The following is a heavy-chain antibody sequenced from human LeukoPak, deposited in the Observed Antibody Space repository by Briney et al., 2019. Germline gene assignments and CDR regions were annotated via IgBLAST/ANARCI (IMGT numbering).Heavy chain of an antibody. V-gene: IGHV3-7*01. CDR1: GFTFSSYW. CDR3: AADGYISPFDY. CDR2: IKQDGSEK. J-gene: IGHJ4*02. D-gene: IGHD5-24*01. Sequence: GGSLRLSCAASGFTFSSYWMNWVRQAPGKGLEWVANIKQDGSEKYYVDSVKGRFTISRDNAKNSLYLQMNTLRAEDTAVYYCAADGYISPFDYWGQGTLVTVSS.